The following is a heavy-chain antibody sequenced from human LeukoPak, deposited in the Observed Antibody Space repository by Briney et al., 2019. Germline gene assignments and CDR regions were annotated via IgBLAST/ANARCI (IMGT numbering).Heavy chain of an antibody. CDR3: TKDQSGYCNNGICYARDGAFDI. J-gene: IGHJ3*02. CDR1: GFTFSSYS. V-gene: IGHV3-21*01. D-gene: IGHD2-8*01. CDR2: ISSSSSYI. Sequence: GGSLRLSCAASGFTFSSYSMNWVRQAPGKGLEWVSSISSSSSYIYYADSVKGRFTISRDNAKNSLYLQMNSLRAEDTAVYYCTKDQSGYCNNGICYARDGAFDIWGQGTMVTVSS.